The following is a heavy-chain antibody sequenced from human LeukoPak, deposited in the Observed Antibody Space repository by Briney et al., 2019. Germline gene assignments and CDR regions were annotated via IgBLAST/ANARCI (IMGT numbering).Heavy chain of an antibody. Sequence: GGSLRLSCAASGFTFSSYAMHWVRQAPGKGLGWVAVISYDGSNKYYADSVKGRFTISRDNSKDTLSLQMNSLRAEDTAVYYCAREGTLQDYYDSSGFDYWGQGTLVTVSS. V-gene: IGHV3-30*01. CDR3: AREGTLQDYYDSSGFDY. J-gene: IGHJ4*02. CDR2: ISYDGSNK. CDR1: GFTFSSYA. D-gene: IGHD3-22*01.